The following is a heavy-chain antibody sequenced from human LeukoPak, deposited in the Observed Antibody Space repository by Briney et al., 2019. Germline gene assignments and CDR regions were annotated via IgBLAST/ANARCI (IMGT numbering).Heavy chain of an antibody. V-gene: IGHV4-4*07. J-gene: IGHJ6*03. CDR3: ARLTPTTLSLYYYYMDV. CDR1: RGSTSTYY. D-gene: IGHD2/OR15-2a*01. Sequence: SETLSLTCTVSRGSTSTYYWSWIRQPAGKGLEGIGRIYPSGNTNFNPSLMSRVTMSIDTSKNQFSLKLSSVTAADTAIYYCARLTPTTLSLYYYYMDVWGKGTTVTVSS. CDR2: IYPSGNT.